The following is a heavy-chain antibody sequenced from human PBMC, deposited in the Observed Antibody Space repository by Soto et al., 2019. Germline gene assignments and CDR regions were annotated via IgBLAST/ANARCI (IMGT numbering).Heavy chain of an antibody. J-gene: IGHJ4*02. CDR1: GFTFSSYW. Sequence: DVQLVESGGGLVQPGGSLRLSCAASGFTFSSYWMSWVRQAPGKGLEWVANIKQDGSEKYYVDSVKGRFTISRDNTKNSLYVQMISLRDDDTAVYYCARGYDSSGYRLGDWGQGTLVTVSS. D-gene: IGHD3-22*01. CDR2: IKQDGSEK. CDR3: ARGYDSSGYRLGD. V-gene: IGHV3-7*01.